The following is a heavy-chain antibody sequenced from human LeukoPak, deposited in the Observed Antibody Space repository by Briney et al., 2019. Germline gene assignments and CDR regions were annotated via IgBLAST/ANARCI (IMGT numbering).Heavy chain of an antibody. CDR3: TTKIYNWNDRNWFDP. CDR1: GFTFSNAW. CDR2: IKSKTDGGTT. D-gene: IGHD1-1*01. J-gene: IGHJ5*02. Sequence: GGSLRLSCAASGFTFSNAWMSWVRQAPGKGLEWVGRIKSKTDGGTTDYAAPVKGRFTISRDDSKNTLYLQMNSLKTEGTAVYYCTTKIYNWNDRNWFDPWGQGTLVTVSS. V-gene: IGHV3-15*01.